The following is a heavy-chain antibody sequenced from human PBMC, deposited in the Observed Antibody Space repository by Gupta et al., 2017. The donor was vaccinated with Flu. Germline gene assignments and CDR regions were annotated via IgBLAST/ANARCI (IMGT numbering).Heavy chain of an antibody. J-gene: IGHJ4*02. CDR2: IIPILGIA. CDR3: ARDRSDEYYYGSETDY. V-gene: IGHV1-69*08. D-gene: IGHD3-10*01. CDR1: GGTFSSYT. Sequence: QVQLVQSGAEVKKPGSSVKVSCKASGGTFSSYTISWVRQAPGQGLEWMGRIIPILGIANYAQKFQGRVTITADKSTSTAYMELSSLRSEDTAVYYCARDRSDEYYYGSETDYWGQGTLVTVSS.